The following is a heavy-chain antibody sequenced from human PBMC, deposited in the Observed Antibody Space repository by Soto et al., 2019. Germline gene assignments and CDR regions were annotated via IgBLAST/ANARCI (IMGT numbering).Heavy chain of an antibody. D-gene: IGHD3-22*01. Sequence: SETLSLTCTVSGGSISTYYWSWIRQSPGKGLEWIAYIDYSGTTSTNYNPSLKSRVTISLDTSKNQFSLKLSSVTAADTAVYYCARGHYYYHDWGQGTLVTVSS. CDR1: GGSISTYY. CDR3: ARGHYYYHD. CDR2: IDYSGTTST. V-gene: IGHV4-59*01. J-gene: IGHJ4*02.